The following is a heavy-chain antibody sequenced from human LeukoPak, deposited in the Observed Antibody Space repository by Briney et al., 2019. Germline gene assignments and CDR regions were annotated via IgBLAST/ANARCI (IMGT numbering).Heavy chain of an antibody. Sequence: GEPLKISGKGSGYSFTSYWSGGLRQMPGKGLEWMGIIFPADSDTRYSPSFQGQVTISADKSIRTAYLQWSSRKASDTAMYYCARGAEGRGPDKIDYYYYYMDVWGKGTTVTVSS. CDR2: IFPADSDT. V-gene: IGHV5-51*01. CDR3: ARGAEGRGPDKIDYYYYYMDV. CDR1: GYSFTSYW. D-gene: IGHD4/OR15-4a*01. J-gene: IGHJ6*03.